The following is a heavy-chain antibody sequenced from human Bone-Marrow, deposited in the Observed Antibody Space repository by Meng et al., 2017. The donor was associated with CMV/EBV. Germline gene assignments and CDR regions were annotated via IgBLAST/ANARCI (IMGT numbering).Heavy chain of an antibody. V-gene: IGHV3-23*01. D-gene: IGHD6-13*01. CDR1: GFTFNSNA. CDR3: AKTSGSWV. CDR2: ISAGGAST. J-gene: IGHJ6*02. Sequence: GESLKISCAASGFTFNSNAMSWVRQAPGKGLEGVSVISAGGASTHYGDSVKGRFTISRDNSKNTLYLQMNSLRAEDTGVYYCAKTSGSWVWGQGTTVTASS.